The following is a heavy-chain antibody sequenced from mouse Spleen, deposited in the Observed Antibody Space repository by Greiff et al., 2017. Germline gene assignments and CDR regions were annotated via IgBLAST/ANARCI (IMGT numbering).Heavy chain of an antibody. J-gene: IGHJ2*01. CDR3: AREDYCGSSSYFDD. CDR1: GYAFSSYW. CDR2: IYPGDGDT. D-gene: IGHD1-1*01. Sequence: VKLQQSGAEPVRPGSSVKISCKASGYAFSSYWMNWVKQRPGQGLEWIGQIYPGDGDTNYNGKFKGKATLTADKSSSTAYMQLSSLTSEDSEVYFCAREDYCGSSSYFDDWGQGTTLTVSS. V-gene: IGHV1-80*01.